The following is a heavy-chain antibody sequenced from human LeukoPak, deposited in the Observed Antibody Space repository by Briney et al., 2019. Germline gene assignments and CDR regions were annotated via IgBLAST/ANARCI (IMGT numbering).Heavy chain of an antibody. Sequence: ASVTVSCKTYGYTFTSHGISWVRQAPGQGLEWMGWISAFNGETKYAQNLQGRVTMTTDTSTSTACMELRSLRSDDTAVYYCARDPPLYCSSTSCYNYYYYGMDVWGQGTTVTVSS. CDR2: ISAFNGET. J-gene: IGHJ6*02. D-gene: IGHD2-2*02. CDR1: GYTFTSHG. V-gene: IGHV1-18*01. CDR3: ARDPPLYCSSTSCYNYYYYGMDV.